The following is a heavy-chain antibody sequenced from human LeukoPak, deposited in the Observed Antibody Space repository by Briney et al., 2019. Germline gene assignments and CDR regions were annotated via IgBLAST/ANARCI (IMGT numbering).Heavy chain of an antibody. V-gene: IGHV1-46*01. CDR1: GYTFTSYY. J-gene: IGHJ2*01. CDR2: INPSGGST. CDR3: AGERPPRWYFDL. Sequence: ASVKVSCKASGYTFTSYYMHWVRQAPGQGLEWMGIINPSGGSTSYAQKFQGRVTMTRDTSTSTVYMELSSLRSEDTAVYYCAGERPPRWYFDLWGRGTLVTVSS.